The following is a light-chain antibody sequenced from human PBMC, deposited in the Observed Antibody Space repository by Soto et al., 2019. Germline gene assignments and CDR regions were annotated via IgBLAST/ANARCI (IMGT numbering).Light chain of an antibody. CDR2: DVS. V-gene: IGLV2-11*01. J-gene: IGLJ2*01. CDR3: CSYAGSYTLV. CDR1: SSDVGGYNY. Sequence: QSALTQPRSVSGSPGQSVTISCTGTSSDVGGYNYVSWYQHHPGIAPKLMIYDVSKRPSGVPDRFSGSKSGNTASLTISGLQAEDEADYYCCSYAGSYTLVFGGGTKVTVL.